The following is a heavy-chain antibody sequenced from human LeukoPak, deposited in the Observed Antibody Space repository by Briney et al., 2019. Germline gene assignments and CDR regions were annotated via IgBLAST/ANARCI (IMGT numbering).Heavy chain of an antibody. CDR3: AKTRGISISGVVPLCDY. V-gene: IGHV3-23*01. Sequence: PGGSLRLSCAASGFTFSTSGMTWVRQAPGKGLDWVSIISGSGGTPYYTDSVKGRFTISRDNSKNTLYLQRNSLRAEDTAVYYCAKTRGISISGVVPLCDYWGQGTLVTVSS. J-gene: IGHJ4*02. D-gene: IGHD3-3*01. CDR1: GFTFSTSG. CDR2: ISGSGGTP.